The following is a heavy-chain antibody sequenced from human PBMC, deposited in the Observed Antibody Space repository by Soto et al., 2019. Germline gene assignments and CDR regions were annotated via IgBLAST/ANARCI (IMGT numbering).Heavy chain of an antibody. CDR2: IIPNFDTP. V-gene: IGHV1-69*06. Sequence: QVQLVQSGAEVKKPGSSVKLSCKASGDSFSSFAVTWVRQAPGQGLEWMGGIIPNFDTPKYAQKFQDRVTIIADKSTTTPYMGLSSLRSDDTAVYYSARPYYDSSCDSLGYVDLGAQGTLVTVSS. CDR3: ARPYYDSSCDSLGYVDL. J-gene: IGHJ4*02. D-gene: IGHD3-22*01. CDR1: GDSFSSFA.